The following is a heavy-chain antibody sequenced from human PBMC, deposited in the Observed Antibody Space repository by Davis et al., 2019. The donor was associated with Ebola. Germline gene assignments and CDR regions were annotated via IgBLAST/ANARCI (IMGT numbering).Heavy chain of an antibody. V-gene: IGHV4-34*01. CDR3: ARADSSWYSYAFDI. Sequence: ESLKISCAASGFTFSNAWMNWVRQPPGKGLEWIGEINHSGGTNYNPSLKSRVTISVDTSKNQLSLKLSSVTAADTAVYYCARADSSWYSYAFDIWGQGTMVTVSS. CDR2: INHSGGT. CDR1: GFTFSNAW. J-gene: IGHJ3*02. D-gene: IGHD6-13*01.